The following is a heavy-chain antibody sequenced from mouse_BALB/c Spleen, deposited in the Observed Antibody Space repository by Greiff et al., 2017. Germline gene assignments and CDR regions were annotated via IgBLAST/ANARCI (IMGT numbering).Heavy chain of an antibody. V-gene: IGHV5-17*02. Sequence: EVQLVESGGGLVQPGGSRKLSCAASGFTFSSFGMHWVRQAPEKGLEWVAYISSGSSTIYYADTVKGRFTISRDKPKNTLFLQMTSLRSEDTAMYYCARPDYGSSYGFAYWGQGTLVTVSA. CDR3: ARPDYGSSYGFAY. CDR1: GFTFSSFG. D-gene: IGHD1-1*01. CDR2: ISSGSSTI. J-gene: IGHJ3*01.